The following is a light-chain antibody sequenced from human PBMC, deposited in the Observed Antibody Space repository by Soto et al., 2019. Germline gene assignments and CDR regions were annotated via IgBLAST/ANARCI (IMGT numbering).Light chain of an antibody. J-gene: IGLJ3*02. CDR2: GNS. Sequence: QSVLTQPPSVSGAPGQRVTISCTGSSSNIGAGYDVHWYQQLPGTAPKLLIYGNSNRPSGVPDRFSGSKSGTSASLAITGRQAEDEADYYCQSYDSSLSRLVFGGGTKLTVL. CDR3: QSYDSSLSRLV. V-gene: IGLV1-40*01. CDR1: SSNIGAGYD.